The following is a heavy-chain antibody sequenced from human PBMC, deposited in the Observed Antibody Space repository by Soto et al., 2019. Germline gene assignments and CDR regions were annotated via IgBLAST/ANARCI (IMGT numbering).Heavy chain of an antibody. D-gene: IGHD1-7*01. CDR1: GSIFSGYG. J-gene: IGHJ4*02. CDR2: IWYDGSNK. V-gene: IGHV3-33*01. Sequence: QKYLVESGGGVVQPGGSLRLSCVASGSIFSGYGMHWVRQAPGKGLEWVAVIWYDGSNKYYADSVKGRFTNSRDNSKNRLYLQMDSLRAEDTAVYYCARDGIGGTVVRGFCDYWGQGTLVTVSS. CDR3: ARDGIGGTVVRGFCDY.